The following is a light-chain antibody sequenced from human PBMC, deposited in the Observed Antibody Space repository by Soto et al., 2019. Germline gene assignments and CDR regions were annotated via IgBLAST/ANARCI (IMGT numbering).Light chain of an antibody. J-gene: IGLJ3*02. CDR1: SNDVGRYNL. CDR2: EAT. V-gene: IGLV2-23*01. Sequence: QSALTQPASVSGSPEQSITISCTGTSNDVGRYNLVSWYQQHPGKAPQVMIYEATKRPSGVSNRFSGSKSGNTASLTISGLQAEDEADYYCCAYAGSGTVVFGGGTKLTFL. CDR3: CAYAGSGTVV.